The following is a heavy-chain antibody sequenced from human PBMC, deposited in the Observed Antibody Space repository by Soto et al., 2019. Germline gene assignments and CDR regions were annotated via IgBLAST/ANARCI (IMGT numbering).Heavy chain of an antibody. Sequence: SETLSLTCTVSGGSISSGGYYWSWIRQHPGKGLEWIGYIYYSGSTYYNPSLKSRVTISVDTSKNQFSLKLSSVTAADTAVYYCARGVVVRSYYYYYMDVWGKGTTVTVSS. CDR2: IYYSGST. CDR3: ARGVVVRSYYYYYMDV. J-gene: IGHJ6*03. V-gene: IGHV4-31*03. CDR1: GGSISSGGYY. D-gene: IGHD2-21*01.